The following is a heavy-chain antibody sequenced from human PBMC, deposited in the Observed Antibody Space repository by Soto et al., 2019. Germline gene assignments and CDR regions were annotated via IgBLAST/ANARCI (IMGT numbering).Heavy chain of an antibody. V-gene: IGHV3-23*01. CDR3: AKRDIYGGNSEGYFDY. D-gene: IGHD2-15*01. CDR2: ISAGAVNS. CDR1: GFTFSSYA. J-gene: IGHJ4*02. Sequence: QSGGSLRLSCAASGFTFSSYAMSWVRQAPGKGLEWVSAISAGAVNSYYADSVKGRFTISRDNSKSTLYLQMDSLRAEDTAVYYCAKRDIYGGNSEGYFDYWGQGTLVTVSS.